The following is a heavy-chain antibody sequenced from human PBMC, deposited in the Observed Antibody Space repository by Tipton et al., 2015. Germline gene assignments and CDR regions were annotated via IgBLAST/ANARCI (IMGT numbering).Heavy chain of an antibody. Sequence: LRLSCTVSGTSINSYYWTWIRQPPGKGLEWIGAISHSGSTYYNPSLRSRVTISVDTSKNQFSLKLSSVTAADAAVYYCARNDYGAYHFDYWGQGTLVTVSS. D-gene: IGHD4-17*01. V-gene: IGHV4-59*12. J-gene: IGHJ4*02. CDR2: ISHSGST. CDR1: GTSINSYY. CDR3: ARNDYGAYHFDY.